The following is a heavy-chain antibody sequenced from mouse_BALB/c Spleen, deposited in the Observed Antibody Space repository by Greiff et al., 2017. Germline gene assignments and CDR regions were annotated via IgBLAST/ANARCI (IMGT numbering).Heavy chain of an antibody. CDR1: GYTFTSYY. V-gene: IGHV1S81*02. J-gene: IGHJ3*01. D-gene: IGHD1-1*01. Sequence: VQLQQSGAELVKPGASVKLSCKASGYTFTSYYMYWVKQRPGQGLEWIGEINPSNGGTNFNEKFKSKATLTVDKSSSTAYMQLSSLTSEDSAVYYCTRGGNYYGSSYDPWFAYWGQGTLVTVSA. CDR3: TRGGNYYGSSYDPWFAY. CDR2: INPSNGGT.